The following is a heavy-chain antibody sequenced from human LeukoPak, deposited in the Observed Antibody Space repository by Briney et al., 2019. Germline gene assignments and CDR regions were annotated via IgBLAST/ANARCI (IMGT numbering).Heavy chain of an antibody. D-gene: IGHD3-3*01. Sequence: SETLSLTCTVSGGSISSSSYFWGWIRQPPGKGLEWIGEVHLDGRTNYNPSLKSRLIMSVDLPENHISLKLTSVTAADTAVYYCAREGGFYRPLDYSGQGTLVTVSS. CDR3: AREGGFYRPLDY. CDR1: GGSISSSSYF. CDR2: VHLDGRT. J-gene: IGHJ4*02. V-gene: IGHV4-39*07.